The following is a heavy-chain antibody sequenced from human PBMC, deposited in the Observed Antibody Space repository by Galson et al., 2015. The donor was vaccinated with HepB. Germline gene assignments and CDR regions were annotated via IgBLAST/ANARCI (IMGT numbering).Heavy chain of an antibody. V-gene: IGHV3-23*01. Sequence: SLRLSCAASGLTFTNYAMSWVRQAPGKGLEWVSGIYPDGHITYYAGSVKGRFTISRDDSKNTVYLQMNSVRVEDTAVYFCAKDFCRADNCDPFDYWGQGTLVTVSS. CDR2: IYPDGHIT. D-gene: IGHD2-15*01. J-gene: IGHJ4*02. CDR3: AKDFCRADNCDPFDY. CDR1: GLTFTNYA.